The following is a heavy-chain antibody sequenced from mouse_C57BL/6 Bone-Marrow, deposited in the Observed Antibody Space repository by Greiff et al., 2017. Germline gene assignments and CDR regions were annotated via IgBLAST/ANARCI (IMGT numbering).Heavy chain of an antibody. J-gene: IGHJ2*01. CDR2: IDPENGDT. CDR3: TPFTTVVAGDY. D-gene: IGHD1-1*01. V-gene: IGHV14-4*01. Sequence: EVQLQQSGAELVRPGASVKLSCTASGFNIKDDYMHWVKQRPEQGLEWIGWIDPENGDTEYASKFQGKATITADPSSNTAYLQLSSLTSEDTAVYYCTPFTTVVAGDYWGQGTTLTVSS. CDR1: GFNIKDDY.